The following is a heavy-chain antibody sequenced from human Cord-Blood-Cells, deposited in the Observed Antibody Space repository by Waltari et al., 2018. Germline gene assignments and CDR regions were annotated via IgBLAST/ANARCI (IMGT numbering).Heavy chain of an antibody. CDR2: IYYSGST. D-gene: IGHD3-10*01. CDR1: GGSISSSSYY. Sequence: QLQLQESGPGLVKPSETLSLTCTVSGGSISSSSYYWGWIRQPPGKGLEWIGSIYYSGSTYHNPSLKSRVTISVDTSKNQFSLKLSSVTAADTAVYYCARDSLWFGEWAFDIWGQGTMVTVSS. V-gene: IGHV4-39*02. CDR3: ARDSLWFGEWAFDI. J-gene: IGHJ3*02.